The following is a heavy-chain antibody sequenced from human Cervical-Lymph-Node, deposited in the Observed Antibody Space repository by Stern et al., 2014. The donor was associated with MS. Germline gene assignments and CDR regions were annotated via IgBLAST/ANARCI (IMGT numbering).Heavy chain of an antibody. CDR1: GYTFTSYA. Sequence: QLVQSGAEVKKPGASVKVSCKASGYTFTSYAMHWVRQAPGQRLEWMGWINAGNGNTKYSQKFQGKVTITRDTSASTAYMELSSLRSEDTAVYYCARGRIAAAGTPYWGQGTLVTVSS. CDR3: ARGRIAAAGTPY. V-gene: IGHV1-3*01. J-gene: IGHJ4*02. CDR2: INAGNGNT. D-gene: IGHD6-13*01.